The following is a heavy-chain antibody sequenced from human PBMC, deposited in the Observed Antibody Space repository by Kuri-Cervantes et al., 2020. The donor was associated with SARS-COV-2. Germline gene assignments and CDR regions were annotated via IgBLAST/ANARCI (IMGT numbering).Heavy chain of an antibody. CDR1: GYTFSDYSNYY. CDR2: INPNSGGT. CDR3: ARGGTHRQILWFLQSFHFDF. J-gene: IGHJ4*02. V-gene: IGHV1-2*04. D-gene: IGHD3-10*01. Sequence: ASVKVSCKASGYTFSDYSNYYMYWVRQAPGQGLEWMGWINPNSGGTNYAQKFQGWVTLTRDTSINTAYMEVSRLTSDDTAVYYCARGGTHRQILWFLQSFHFDFWGQGTLVTVSS.